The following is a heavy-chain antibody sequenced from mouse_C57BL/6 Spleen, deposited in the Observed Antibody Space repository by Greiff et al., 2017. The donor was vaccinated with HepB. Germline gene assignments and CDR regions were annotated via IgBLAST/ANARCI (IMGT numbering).Heavy chain of an antibody. V-gene: IGHV1-18*01. CDR2: INPNNGGT. CDR3: ARRHYGSSPWFAY. Sequence: VQLKESGPELVKPGASVKIPCKASGYTFTDYNMDWVKQSHGKSLEWIGDINPNNGGTIYNQKFKGKATLTVDKSSSTAYMELRSLTSEDTAVYYCARRHYGSSPWFAYWGQGTLVTVSA. J-gene: IGHJ3*01. CDR1: GYTFTDYN. D-gene: IGHD1-1*01.